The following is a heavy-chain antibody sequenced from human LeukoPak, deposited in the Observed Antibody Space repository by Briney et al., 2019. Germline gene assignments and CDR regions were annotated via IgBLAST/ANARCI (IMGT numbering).Heavy chain of an antibody. CDR2: INPNSGGT. J-gene: IGHJ6*03. D-gene: IGHD2-15*01. V-gene: IGHV1-2*02. Sequence: ASVKVSCKASGYTFTGYYMHWVRQAPGQGLEWMGWINPNSGGTNYAQKFQGRVTMTRDTSISTAYMELSRLRSDDTAVYYCARRGVVAAPPLFYYYMDVWGKGTTVTISS. CDR3: ARRGVVAAPPLFYYYMDV. CDR1: GYTFTGYY.